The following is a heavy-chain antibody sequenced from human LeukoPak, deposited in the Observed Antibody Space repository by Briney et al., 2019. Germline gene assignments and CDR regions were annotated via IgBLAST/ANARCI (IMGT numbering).Heavy chain of an antibody. D-gene: IGHD3-9*01. CDR2: ISNDGRGK. CDR1: GFTFNKYG. Sequence: GGSLRLSCAASGFTFNKYGIHWVRQAPGKGLEWVAVISNDGRGKYYADSVKGRFTISRDNSKNTLYLQMESLRAEDTAVYYCAKDMRFDWTPYYFDYWGQGTLVTVSS. CDR3: AKDMRFDWTPYYFDY. V-gene: IGHV3-30*18. J-gene: IGHJ4*02.